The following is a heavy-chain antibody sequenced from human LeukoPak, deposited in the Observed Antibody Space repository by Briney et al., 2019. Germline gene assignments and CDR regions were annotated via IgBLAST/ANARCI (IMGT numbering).Heavy chain of an antibody. V-gene: IGHV4-61*02. Sequence: SETLSLTCTVSGGSISSGSYYWSWIRQPAGKGLEWIGRIYTSGSTNYNPSLKSRVTISVDTSKNQFSLKLSSVTAADTAAYYCARGSPLKYCSGGSCLLYWGQGTLVTVSS. D-gene: IGHD2-15*01. CDR1: GGSISSGSYY. CDR3: ARGSPLKYCSGGSCLLY. CDR2: IYTSGST. J-gene: IGHJ4*02.